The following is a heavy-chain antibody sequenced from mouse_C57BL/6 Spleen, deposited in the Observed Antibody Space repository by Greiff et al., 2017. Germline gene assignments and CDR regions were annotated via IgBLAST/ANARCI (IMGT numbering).Heavy chain of an antibody. CDR2: ISSGGSYT. V-gene: IGHV5-6*01. Sequence: EVQRVESGGDLVKPGGSLKLSCAASGFTFSSYGMSWVRQTPDKRLEWVATISSGGSYTYYPDSVKGRFTISRDNAKNTLYLQMSSLKSADTAMVDSARPHYGSYVDYFAYWGQGTPLTVSS. D-gene: IGHD2-1*01. CDR3: ARPHYGSYVDYFAY. J-gene: IGHJ2*01. CDR1: GFTFSSYG.